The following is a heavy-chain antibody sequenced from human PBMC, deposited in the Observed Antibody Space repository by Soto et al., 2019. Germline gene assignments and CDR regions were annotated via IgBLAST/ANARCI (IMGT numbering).Heavy chain of an antibody. J-gene: IGHJ4*02. V-gene: IGHV3-66*01. CDR1: GFTVSSNY. CDR3: ARTHPSGPAATYYFDY. D-gene: IGHD2-2*01. Sequence: GGSLRLSCVASGFTVSSNYMSWVRQAPGKGLEWVSVIYSGGSTYYADSVKGRFTISRDNSKNTLYLQMNSLRAEDTAVYYCARTHPSGPAATYYFDYWGQGTLVTVSS. CDR2: IYSGGST.